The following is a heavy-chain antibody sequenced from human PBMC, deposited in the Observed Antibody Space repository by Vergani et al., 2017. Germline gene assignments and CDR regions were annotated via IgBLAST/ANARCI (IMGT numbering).Heavy chain of an antibody. Sequence: QAQLQESGPGLVKPSETLSLTCHVFGVSVTDYNCNWIRQAPGKGLEWIGSLSTTGVATHASHNPSLKSRVSISVDTSKSQFSLRLTSVTAADSAIYYXAGDTHSWQRADRWGQGLLVSVSS. V-gene: IGHV4-59*02. D-gene: IGHD6-13*01. J-gene: IGHJ5*02. CDR1: GVSVTDYN. CDR3: AGDTHSWQRADR. CDR2: LSTTGVA.